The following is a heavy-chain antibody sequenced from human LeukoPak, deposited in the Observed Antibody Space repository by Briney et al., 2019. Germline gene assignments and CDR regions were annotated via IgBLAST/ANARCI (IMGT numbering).Heavy chain of an antibody. Sequence: GRSLRLSCAGSGFTFGGYGMHWVRQAPGKGLEWVAVIWYDGSNKYYADSVKGRFTISRDNSKNTLYLQMNSLRAEDTAVYYCARVGGSPVRDFDYWGQGTLVTVSS. D-gene: IGHD1-26*01. CDR3: ARVGGSPVRDFDY. CDR2: IWYDGSNK. V-gene: IGHV3-33*01. CDR1: GFTFGGYG. J-gene: IGHJ4*02.